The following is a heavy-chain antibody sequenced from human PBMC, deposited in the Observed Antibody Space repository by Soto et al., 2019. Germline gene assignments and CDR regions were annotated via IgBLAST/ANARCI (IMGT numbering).Heavy chain of an antibody. V-gene: IGHV4-31*03. CDR2: IFHSGST. CDR3: ARGGIAGHWFDP. D-gene: IGHD6-13*01. J-gene: IGHJ5*02. CDR1: GVYINSGCFY. Sequence: QVQLQESGPGLLKPSQTLSLTCNVSGVYINSGCFYWSWIRQHPVTGLEWIGYIFHSGSTLYNPSLTSGVTLSADTSKNQLSLNLRSLTFADTAVYYCARGGIAGHWFDPWGQGTLVTVSS.